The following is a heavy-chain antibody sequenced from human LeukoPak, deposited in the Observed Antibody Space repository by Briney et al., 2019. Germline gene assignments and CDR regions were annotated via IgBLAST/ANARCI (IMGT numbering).Heavy chain of an antibody. CDR1: GYTFTSYG. CDR3: ARDITIFESGFDH. J-gene: IGHJ5*02. D-gene: IGHD3-3*01. CDR2: ITAYNANT. V-gene: IGHV1-18*01. Sequence: ASVKVSCKASGYTFTSYGISWVRQAPGQGGEGMGCITAYNANTNYAQKLQGRVTMTTDTSTSTAYMELRSLRSDDTAVYYCARDITIFESGFDHWGQGTLVTVSS.